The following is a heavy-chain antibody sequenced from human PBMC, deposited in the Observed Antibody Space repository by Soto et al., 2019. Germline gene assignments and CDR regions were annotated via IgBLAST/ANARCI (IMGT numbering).Heavy chain of an antibody. J-gene: IGHJ6*02. CDR3: ARGRGYSVGSNGVDV. CDR2: ITAGNDNT. V-gene: IGHV1-3*01. D-gene: IGHD5-18*01. Sequence: QVQLVQSGAQVKTPGASVKVSCKASGYTFISYSIHWVRQAPGQRPEWMGWITAGNDNTYFSQKFQGRVTITRATAANTVYVEVSSLRSEDTAVYYCARGRGYSVGSNGVDVWGQGTTVIVSS. CDR1: GYTFISYS.